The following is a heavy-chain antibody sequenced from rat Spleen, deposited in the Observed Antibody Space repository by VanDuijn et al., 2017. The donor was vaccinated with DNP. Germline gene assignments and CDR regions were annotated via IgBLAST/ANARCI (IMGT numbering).Heavy chain of an antibody. CDR3: ARMFTTDYYWFFDF. V-gene: IGHV5-31*01. Sequence: EVRLVESGGDLVQPGRSLKLSCIASGFTFSHYWMTWIRQVPGEGLEWIASITSSGGSTYYPDPVKVRFTVSRANAEDTLYLQMNSLRSEDTATYYCARMFTTDYYWFFDFWGPGTMVTVSS. CDR1: GFTFSHYW. CDR2: ITSSGGST. J-gene: IGHJ1*01. D-gene: IGHD1-6*01.